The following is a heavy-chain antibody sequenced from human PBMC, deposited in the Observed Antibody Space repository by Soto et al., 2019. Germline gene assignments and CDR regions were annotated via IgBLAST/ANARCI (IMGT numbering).Heavy chain of an antibody. J-gene: IGHJ6*02. CDR3: ARQNLNYGYYYYYGMDV. D-gene: IGHD4-17*01. CDR1: GYSFTSYW. Sequence: ESLTISCKGSGYSFTSYWISLVRQMPGKGLEWMGRIDPSDSYTNYSPSFQGHVTISADKSISTAYLQWSSLKASDTAMYYCARQNLNYGYYYYYGMDVWGQGTTVTVSS. CDR2: IDPSDSYT. V-gene: IGHV5-10-1*01.